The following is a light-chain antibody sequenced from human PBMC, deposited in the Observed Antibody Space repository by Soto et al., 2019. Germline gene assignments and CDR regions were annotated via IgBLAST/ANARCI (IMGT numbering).Light chain of an antibody. CDR1: SSDVGGYNY. Sequence: QSVLTQPRSVSGSPGQSVTISCTGTSSDVGGYNYVSWYAQHPGKAPKLMIYDVNKRPSGVPDRFSGSKSGNTASLTVSGLQAEDEADYYCCSYAGSPWVFGGGTKLTVL. CDR3: CSYAGSPWV. CDR2: DVN. V-gene: IGLV2-11*01. J-gene: IGLJ3*02.